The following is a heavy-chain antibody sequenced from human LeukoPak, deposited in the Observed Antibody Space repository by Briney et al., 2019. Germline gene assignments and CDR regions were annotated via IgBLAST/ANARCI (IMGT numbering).Heavy chain of an antibody. CDR1: GYTFTSYY. CDR3: ARDLVLVRGVITLAY. V-gene: IGHV1-46*01. J-gene: IGHJ4*02. D-gene: IGHD3-10*01. Sequence: ASVKVSCKASGYTFTSYYMHWVRQAPGQGLEWMGIINPSGGSTSYAQKFQGRVTMTRDMSTSTVYMELSSLRSEDTAVYYCARDLVLVRGVITLAYWGQGTLVTVSS. CDR2: INPSGGST.